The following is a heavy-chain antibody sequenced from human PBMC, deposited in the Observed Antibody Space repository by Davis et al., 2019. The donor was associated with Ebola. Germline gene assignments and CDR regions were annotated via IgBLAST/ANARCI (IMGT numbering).Heavy chain of an antibody. J-gene: IGHJ4*02. Sequence: PGGSLRLSCAASGFTFTSYAMSWVRQAPGKGLEWVSGISGSGGSTYYADSVKGRFTISRDNSKNTLYLQMNSLRVDDTAVYYCAKARSSWTPFDYWGQGTLVTVSS. CDR1: GFTFTSYA. CDR3: AKARSSWTPFDY. D-gene: IGHD6-13*01. CDR2: ISGSGGST. V-gene: IGHV3-23*01.